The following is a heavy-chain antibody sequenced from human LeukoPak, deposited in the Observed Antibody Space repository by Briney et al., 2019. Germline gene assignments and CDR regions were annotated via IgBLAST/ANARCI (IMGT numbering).Heavy chain of an antibody. CDR1: GFTFSSYG. J-gene: IGHJ3*02. CDR2: ISYDGSNK. D-gene: IGHD3-3*01. CDR3: ARVDAFWSGYLHDAFDI. Sequence: GGSLRLSCAASGFTFSSYGMHWVRQAPGKGLEWVAVISYDGSNKYYADSVKGRFTISRDNSKNTLYLQMNSLRAEDTAVYYCARVDAFWSGYLHDAFDIWGQGTMVTVSS. V-gene: IGHV3-30*03.